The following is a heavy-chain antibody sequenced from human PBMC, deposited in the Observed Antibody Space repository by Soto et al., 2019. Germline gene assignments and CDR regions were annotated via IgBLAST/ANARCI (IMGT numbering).Heavy chain of an antibody. D-gene: IGHD5-12*01. CDR1: GFTFSSYG. J-gene: IGHJ5*02. CDR2: ISYDGSNK. V-gene: IGHV3-30*18. Sequence: QVQLVESGGGVVQPGRSLRLSCAASGFTFSSYGMHWVRQAPGKGLEWVAVISYDGSNKYYADSVKGRFTISRDNSKNTLYLQMISLRAEDTAVYYCAKDGGYSGYEPYIWFDPWGQGTLVTVSS. CDR3: AKDGGYSGYEPYIWFDP.